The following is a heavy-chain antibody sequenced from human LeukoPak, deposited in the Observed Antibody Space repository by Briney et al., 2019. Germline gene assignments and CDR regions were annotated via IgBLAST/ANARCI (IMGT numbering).Heavy chain of an antibody. J-gene: IGHJ6*02. CDR3: ARDWDPQNYDILTGYTYYYYYYGMDV. CDR2: ISAYNGNT. CDR1: GYTFTSYG. Sequence: ASVNVSCKASGYTFTSYGISWGRQAPGQGLEWMGWISAYNGNTNYAQKLQGRVTMTTDTSTSTAYMELRSLRSDDTAVYYCARDWDPQNYDILTGYTYYYYYYGMDVWGQGTTVTVSS. V-gene: IGHV1-18*01. D-gene: IGHD3-9*01.